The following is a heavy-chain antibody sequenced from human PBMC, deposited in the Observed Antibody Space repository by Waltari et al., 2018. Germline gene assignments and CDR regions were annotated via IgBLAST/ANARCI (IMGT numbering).Heavy chain of an antibody. V-gene: IGHV3-30*18. CDR1: GFTCSSYG. CDR2: ISYDGSNK. CDR3: AKVSGSIRDRRGSPPGDY. J-gene: IGHJ4*02. D-gene: IGHD3-10*01. Sequence: QVHLVESGGGVVQPGRSLRLSCAASGFTCSSYGMHWVRQAPGKGLEWVALISYDGSNKYYADSVKGRFTISRDNSKNTLYLQMSSLRAEDTAVYYCAKVSGSIRDRRGSPPGDYWGQGTLVTVSS.